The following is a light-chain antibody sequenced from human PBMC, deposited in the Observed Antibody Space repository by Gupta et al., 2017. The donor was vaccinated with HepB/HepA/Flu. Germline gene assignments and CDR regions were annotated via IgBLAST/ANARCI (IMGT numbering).Light chain of an antibody. CDR3: SSYTSDTTGYVV. V-gene: IGLV2-14*03. Sequence: QSALTQPASVSGSPGQSITISCPGTSSDVGGYNYVSWYQQHPGKAPKLMIYDVSNRPSGVSNRFSGSKSGNTASLTISGLQAEDEADYSCSSYTSDTTGYVVFGGGTKLTVL. CDR1: SSDVGGYNY. CDR2: DVS. J-gene: IGLJ2*01.